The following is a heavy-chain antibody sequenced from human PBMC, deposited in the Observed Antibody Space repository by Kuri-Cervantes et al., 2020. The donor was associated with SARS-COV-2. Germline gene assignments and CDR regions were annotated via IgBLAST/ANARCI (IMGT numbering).Heavy chain of an antibody. CDR3: ARSGAQRYFNSARTGAWFES. J-gene: IGHJ5*01. CDR2: INPNSGGT. D-gene: IGHD3-9*01. V-gene: IGHV1-2*04. CDR1: GYTFTGYY. Sequence: ASVKVSCKASGYTFTGYYMHWVRQAPGQGLEWMGWINPNSGGTNYAQKFQGWVTMTRDTSISTVYMELSRLRSEDTAMYYCARSGAQRYFNSARTGAWFESWGQGTLVTVSS.